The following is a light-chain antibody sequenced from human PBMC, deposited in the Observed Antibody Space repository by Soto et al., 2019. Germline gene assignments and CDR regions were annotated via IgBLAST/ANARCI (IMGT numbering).Light chain of an antibody. J-gene: IGLJ1*01. Sequence: QSVLTQPASVSGSPGQSITISCTGTSSDVGGYNYVSWYQQHPGQAPKLIIFEVSDRPSGVSNRFSGSKSGNTASLTISGLQAEDEADYYCSSYAHGSIYVFGTGTKLTVL. CDR2: EVS. CDR1: SSDVGGYNY. V-gene: IGLV2-14*01. CDR3: SSYAHGSIYV.